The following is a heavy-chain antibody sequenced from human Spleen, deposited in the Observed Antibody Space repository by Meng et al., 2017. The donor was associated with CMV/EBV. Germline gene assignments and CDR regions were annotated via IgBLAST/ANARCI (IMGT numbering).Heavy chain of an antibody. J-gene: IGHJ5*02. V-gene: IGHV3-21*01. CDR2: ISSSSSYI. Sequence: RLSCAASGFTFSSYSMNWIRQAPGKGLEWVSSISSSSSYIYYADPVKGRFTISRDNAKNSLYLQMNSLRAEDTAVYYCARDLHYYDSSGYVPPWGQGTLVTVSS. D-gene: IGHD3-22*01. CDR1: GFTFSSYS. CDR3: ARDLHYYDSSGYVPP.